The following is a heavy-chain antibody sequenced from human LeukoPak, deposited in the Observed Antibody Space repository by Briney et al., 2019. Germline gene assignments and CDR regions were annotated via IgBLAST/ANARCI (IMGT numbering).Heavy chain of an antibody. V-gene: IGHV4-34*01. CDR2: INHSGST. CDR1: GGSFSGYY. D-gene: IGHD6-19*01. Sequence: SETLSLTCAGYGGSFSGYYWSWIRQPPGKGLEWIGEINHSGSTNYNPSLKSRVTISVDTSKNQFSLKLSSVTAADTAVYYCARGPVAGIDYWGQGTLVTVSS. J-gene: IGHJ4*02. CDR3: ARGPVAGIDY.